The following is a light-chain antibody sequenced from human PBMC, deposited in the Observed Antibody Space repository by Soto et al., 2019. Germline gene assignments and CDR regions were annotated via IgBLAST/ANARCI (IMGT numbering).Light chain of an antibody. CDR3: HQYINWPPVT. V-gene: IGKV3-15*01. Sequence: EIVMTQSPATLSVSPGERAILSCRASQSVSYSLAWYQQKPGQAPRLLIYGAATRAPGIPARFSGSGSETEFTLTISSLQSEDFAVYYFHQYINWPPVTFGQGTKVEIK. CDR2: GAA. CDR1: QSVSYS. J-gene: IGKJ1*01.